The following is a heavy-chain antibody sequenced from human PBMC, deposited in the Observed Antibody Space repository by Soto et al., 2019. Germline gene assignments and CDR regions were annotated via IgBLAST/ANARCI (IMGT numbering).Heavy chain of an antibody. V-gene: IGHV3-9*01. Sequence: EVQLVESGGGLVQPGRSLRLSCAASGFTFDDYAMHWVRQAPGKGLEWVSGISWNSGGIGYADSVKGRFTISSDNAKNSLYLQMNSLRAEDTALYYCAKDMGLYSSSMKLGAFDIWGQGTMVTVSS. CDR3: AKDMGLYSSSMKLGAFDI. J-gene: IGHJ3*02. D-gene: IGHD6-6*01. CDR1: GFTFDDYA. CDR2: ISWNSGGI.